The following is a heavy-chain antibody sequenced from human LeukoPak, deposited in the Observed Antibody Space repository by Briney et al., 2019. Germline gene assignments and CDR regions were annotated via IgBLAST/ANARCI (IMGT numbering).Heavy chain of an antibody. CDR2: VKGKDDSYAT. CDR1: GFFFIASP. V-gene: IGHV3-73*01. Sequence: GGALKVSCAASGFFFIASPIHWVRQTSGEGRGWVGRVKGKDDSYATGYAASVKGRFSISRDDSKNTAYLEMNSLKIEDTAVYFCTRQPKRTGTVDYWGQGTLVTVSS. J-gene: IGHJ4*02. CDR3: TRQPKRTGTVDY. D-gene: IGHD3/OR15-3a*01.